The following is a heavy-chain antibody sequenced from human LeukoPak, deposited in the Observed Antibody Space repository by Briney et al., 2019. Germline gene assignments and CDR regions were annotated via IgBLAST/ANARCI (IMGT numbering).Heavy chain of an antibody. V-gene: IGHV1-2*02. CDR3: ARESYSSSWETTFDY. D-gene: IGHD6-13*01. J-gene: IGHJ4*02. Sequence: ASVTVSCKASGYTFTGYYMHWVRQAPGQGLEWMGWINPNSGGTNYAQKFQGRVTMTRDTSISTAYMELSRLRSDDTAVYYCARESYSSSWETTFDYWGQGTLVTVSS. CDR2: INPNSGGT. CDR1: GYTFTGYY.